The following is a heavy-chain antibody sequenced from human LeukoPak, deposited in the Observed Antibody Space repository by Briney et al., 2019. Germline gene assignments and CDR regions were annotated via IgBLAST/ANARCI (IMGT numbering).Heavy chain of an antibody. Sequence: GGSLRLSCAASGITVITNDMTWVRQAPGKGLDWVSVLYSDGNTKYADSVQGRFTISRDNSKNTLYLEMNSLSPDDTAVYYCARGVEPLAANTLAYWGQGTLVTVSS. CDR3: ARGVEPLAANTLAY. CDR1: GITVITND. CDR2: LYSDGNT. J-gene: IGHJ4*02. D-gene: IGHD1-14*01. V-gene: IGHV3-53*01.